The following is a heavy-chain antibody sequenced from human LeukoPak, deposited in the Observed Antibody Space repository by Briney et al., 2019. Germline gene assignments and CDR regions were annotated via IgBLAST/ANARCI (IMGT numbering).Heavy chain of an antibody. V-gene: IGHV3-66*02. CDR2: IYSGDNT. J-gene: IGHJ4*02. CDR3: AGRRVLDASFDY. Sequence: GGSLRLSCAASGFTVSNNYMSWVRQAPGKGLEWVSVIYSGDNTYYVESVKGRLTISRDNSKNTLFLQMNRLRAEDTAVYYCAGRRVLDASFDYWGQGTLVTVSS. CDR1: GFTVSNNY. D-gene: IGHD3-16*01.